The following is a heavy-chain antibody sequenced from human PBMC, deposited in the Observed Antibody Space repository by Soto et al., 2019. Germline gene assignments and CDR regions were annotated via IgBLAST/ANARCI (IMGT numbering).Heavy chain of an antibody. CDR3: AKERGPWCSSTSCYAYYYYGMDV. CDR1: GFTFSSYA. Sequence: GSLRLSCAASGFTFSSYAMSWVRQAPGKGLEWVSAISGSGGSTYYADSVKGRFTISRDNSKNTLYLQMNSLRAEDTAVYYCAKERGPWCSSTSCYAYYYYGMDVWGQGTTVTVSS. CDR2: ISGSGGST. D-gene: IGHD2-2*01. J-gene: IGHJ6*02. V-gene: IGHV3-23*01.